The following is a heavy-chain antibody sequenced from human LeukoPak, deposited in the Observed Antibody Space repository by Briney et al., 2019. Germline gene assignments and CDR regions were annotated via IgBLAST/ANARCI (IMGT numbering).Heavy chain of an antibody. D-gene: IGHD3-22*01. V-gene: IGHV4-38-2*02. CDR1: GYSISSGYY. Sequence: SETLSLTCTVSGYSISSGYYWGWIRQPPGKGLERIGSIYHSGSTNYNPSLKSRVTISVDTSKNQFSLKLSSVTAADTAVYYCARTTYYYDSSGYALDYWGQGTLVTVSS. CDR2: IYHSGST. CDR3: ARTTYYYDSSGYALDY. J-gene: IGHJ4*02.